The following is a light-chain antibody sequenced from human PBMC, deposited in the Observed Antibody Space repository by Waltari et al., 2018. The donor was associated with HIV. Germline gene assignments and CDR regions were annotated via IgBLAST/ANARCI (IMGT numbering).Light chain of an antibody. J-gene: IGKJ1*01. CDR3: LQYGSWPWT. V-gene: IGKV3-15*01. Sequence: EVVMRQTPATLSVSPGERLTLSCRAGQSVGASLAWYQQKPGQTPRLLVYGASARFTSVPARFSGSGSGTEFTLTVTSLQSEDFAFYYCLQYGSWPWTFGQGTKVEIK. CDR2: GAS. CDR1: QSVGAS.